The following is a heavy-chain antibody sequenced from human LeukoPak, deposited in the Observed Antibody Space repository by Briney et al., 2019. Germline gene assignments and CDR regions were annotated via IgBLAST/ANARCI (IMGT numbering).Heavy chain of an antibody. CDR2: ISSSSSYI. CDR3: ARLETTVVKGPLGY. CDR1: GFTFSSYS. Sequence: GGSLRLFCAASGFTFSSYSMNWVRQAPGKGLEGVSSISSSSSYIYYAESVRGRFTISRDNAKTSLYLQMNSLRAEDTAVYYCARLETTVVKGPLGYWGQGTLVTVSS. D-gene: IGHD4-23*01. V-gene: IGHV3-21*01. J-gene: IGHJ4*02.